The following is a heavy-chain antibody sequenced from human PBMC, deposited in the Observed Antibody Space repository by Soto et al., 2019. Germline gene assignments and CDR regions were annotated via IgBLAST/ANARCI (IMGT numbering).Heavy chain of an antibody. CDR2: ISGSGGST. CDR1: GFTFSSYA. V-gene: IGHV3-23*01. J-gene: IGHJ4*02. D-gene: IGHD2-15*01. CDR3: ANLIVVLILGNFGFDY. Sequence: GGSLRLSCSASGFTFSSYAMSWVRQAPGKGLEWVSAISGSGGSTYYADSVKGRFTISRDNSKNTLYLPMNSLRAENTAVYYCANLIVVLILGNFGFDYWGQGTLVTVSS.